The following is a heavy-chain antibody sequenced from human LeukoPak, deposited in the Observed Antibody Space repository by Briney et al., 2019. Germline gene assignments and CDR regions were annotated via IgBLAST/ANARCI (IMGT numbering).Heavy chain of an antibody. V-gene: IGHV3-30*18. CDR1: GFTFGSYG. D-gene: IGHD1-26*01. J-gene: IGHJ4*02. CDR2: ISYDGSHK. Sequence: PGGSLRLSCAVSGFTFGSYGMHWVRQAPGKGLEWVAVISYDGSHKYYADSVKGRFTISRDNTKNSLYLQMNSLRVEDMALYYCTKGTNAGIVGASDSWGQGILVTVSS. CDR3: TKGTNAGIVGASDS.